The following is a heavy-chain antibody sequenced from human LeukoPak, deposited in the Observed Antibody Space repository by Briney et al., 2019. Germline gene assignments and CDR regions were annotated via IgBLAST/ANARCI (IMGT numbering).Heavy chain of an antibody. D-gene: IGHD5-12*01. V-gene: IGHV3-7*01. J-gene: IGHJ4*02. CDR1: GFTFSSYW. CDR2: IKQDGSEK. CDR3: ARGMSSGYDFDY. Sequence: GGSLRLSCAASGFTFSSYWMTWVRQAPGKGLEWVANIKQDGSEKYYVDSVKGRFTISRDNAKDSLYLQMNSLRAEDTAVYYCARGMSSGYDFDYWGQGTLVTVSS.